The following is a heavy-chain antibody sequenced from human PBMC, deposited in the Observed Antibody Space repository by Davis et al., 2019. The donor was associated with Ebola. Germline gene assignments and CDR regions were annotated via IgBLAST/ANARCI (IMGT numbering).Heavy chain of an antibody. V-gene: IGHV3-48*01. CDR3: ARITTSYYGGNRVAFGLDY. D-gene: IGHD4-23*01. Sequence: GESLKISCAASGFTFSSYAMSWVRQAPGKGLEWVSAISSSSSTIYYADSVKGRFTISRDNAKNSLYLQMNSLRAEDTAVYYCARITTSYYGGNRVAFGLDYWGQGTLVTVSS. J-gene: IGHJ4*02. CDR1: GFTFSSYA. CDR2: ISSSSSTI.